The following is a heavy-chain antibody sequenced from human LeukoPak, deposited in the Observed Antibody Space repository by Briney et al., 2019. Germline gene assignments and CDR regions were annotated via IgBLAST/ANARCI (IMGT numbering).Heavy chain of an antibody. CDR1: GFTFSSYG. V-gene: IGHV3-23*01. D-gene: IGHD3-10*01. CDR3: AKARYQGSGVFDY. Sequence: PGGSLRLSCAASGFTFSSYGMSWVRQAPGKGLEWVSAISGSGGSTYYADSVKGRFTISRDNSKNTLYLQMNSLRAEDTAVYYCAKARYQGSGVFDYWGQGTLVTVSS. CDR2: ISGSGGST. J-gene: IGHJ4*02.